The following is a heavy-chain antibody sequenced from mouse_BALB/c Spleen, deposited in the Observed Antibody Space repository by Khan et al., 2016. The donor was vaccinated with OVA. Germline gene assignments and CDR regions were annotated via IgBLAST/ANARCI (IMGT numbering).Heavy chain of an antibody. Sequence: QVQLQQSGPELVRPGVSVKISCKGSGYTFTDYAMHWVKQSHAKSLEWIGVISTYYGNTDYNQKFKGKATMTVDKSSNTAYMELARFTSEDSAIYYCARVSVYDRLAYWGQGTLVTVSA. D-gene: IGHD2-12*01. CDR2: ISTYYGNT. CDR1: GYTFTDYA. J-gene: IGHJ3*01. V-gene: IGHV1S137*01. CDR3: ARVSVYDRLAY.